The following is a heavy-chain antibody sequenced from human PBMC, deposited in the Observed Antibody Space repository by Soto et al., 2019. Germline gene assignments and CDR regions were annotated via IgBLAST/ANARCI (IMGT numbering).Heavy chain of an antibody. Sequence: SETLSLTCTVSGGSISSYYWSWIRQPPGKGLEWIGYIYYSGSTNYNPSLKSRVTVSVDTSKNEFSLKLSSVTAADTAVYYCAREGFGAAEDYWGQGTQVTVSS. CDR3: AREGFGAAEDY. D-gene: IGHD3-10*01. V-gene: IGHV4-59*01. CDR2: IYYSGST. J-gene: IGHJ4*02. CDR1: GGSISSYY.